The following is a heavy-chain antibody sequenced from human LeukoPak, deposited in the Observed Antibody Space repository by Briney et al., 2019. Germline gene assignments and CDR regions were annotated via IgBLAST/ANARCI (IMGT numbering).Heavy chain of an antibody. D-gene: IGHD7-27*01. J-gene: IGHJ3*02. CDR1: GGSISSSSYY. CDR2: IYYSGST. CDR3: ASMGIQAWAFDI. Sequence: SETLSLTCTVSGGSISSSSYYWGWIRQPPGKGLEWIGSIYYSGSTYYNPSLKSRVTISVDTSKNQFSLKLSSVTAADTAVYYCASMGIQAWAFDIWGQGTMVTVSS. V-gene: IGHV4-39*01.